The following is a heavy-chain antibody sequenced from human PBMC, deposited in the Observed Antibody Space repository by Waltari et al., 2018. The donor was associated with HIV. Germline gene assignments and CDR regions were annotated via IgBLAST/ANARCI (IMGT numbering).Heavy chain of an antibody. CDR3: AKGGRITIFGVVIGDNWFDP. CDR1: GFMFDDYA. Sequence: EVQVVESGGGWVQPGRSLRLSCAASGFMFDDYAMHWVRHAPGQGLEWVSGISWNSGRIGYADSVKGRFTISRDNAKNTLYLQMNSLRTEDTALYYCAKGGRITIFGVVIGDNWFDPWGQGTLVTVSS. J-gene: IGHJ5*02. V-gene: IGHV3-9*01. CDR2: ISWNSGRI. D-gene: IGHD3-3*01.